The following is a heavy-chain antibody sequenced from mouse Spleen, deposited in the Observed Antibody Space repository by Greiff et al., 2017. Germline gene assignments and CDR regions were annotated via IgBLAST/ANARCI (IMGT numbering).Heavy chain of an antibody. D-gene: IGHD1-2*01. CDR2: INPGSGGT. Sequence: VQLQESGAELVRPGTSVKVSCKASGYAFTNYLIEWVKQRPGQGLEWIGVINPGSGGTNYNEKFKGKATLTADKSSSTAYMQLSSLTSDDSAVYFCARRTTATAYWGQGTLVTVSA. CDR3: ARRTTATAY. V-gene: IGHV1-54*01. CDR1: GYAFTNYL. J-gene: IGHJ3*01.